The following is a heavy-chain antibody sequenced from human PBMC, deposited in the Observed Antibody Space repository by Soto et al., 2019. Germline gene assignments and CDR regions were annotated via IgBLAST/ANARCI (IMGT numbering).Heavy chain of an antibody. Sequence: SVKVSCKASGGTFSSYAISWVRQAPGQGLEWMGEIIPIFGTANYAQKFQGRVTITADESTSTAYMELSSLRSEDTAVYYCARGVVDPDTAMVTFPPSGYWGQGTLVTVSS. D-gene: IGHD5-18*01. J-gene: IGHJ4*02. CDR3: ARGVVDPDTAMVTFPPSGY. CDR2: IIPIFGTA. CDR1: GGTFSSYA. V-gene: IGHV1-69*13.